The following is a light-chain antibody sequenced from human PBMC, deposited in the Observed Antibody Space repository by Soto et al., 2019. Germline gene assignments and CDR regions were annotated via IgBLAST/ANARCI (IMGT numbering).Light chain of an antibody. V-gene: IGKV3-20*01. CDR3: HHYVDSPWA. J-gene: IGKJ1*01. CDR2: HAS. Sequence: EIVLTQSPGTLSLSPGERATLSCRASQSVNIFLAWFQQKPGQAPRLLIFHASNRATGVPDRFSGSGSGTDFTLTITRLEPEDSAVYYCHHYVDSPWAFGQGTRVEIK. CDR1: QSVNIF.